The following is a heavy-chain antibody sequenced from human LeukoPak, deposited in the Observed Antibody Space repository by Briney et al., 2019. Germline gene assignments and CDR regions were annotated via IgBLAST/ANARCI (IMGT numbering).Heavy chain of an antibody. D-gene: IGHD6-19*01. CDR2: ISNSGDYI. J-gene: IGHJ3*02. V-gene: IGHV3-21*01. CDR3: AREMYAGWYFAFDI. CDR1: GFTFSSFT. Sequence: PGGSLRLSCTVSGFTFSSFTMNWVRQGPGKGLEWVASISNSGDYISYADSLKGRFTISRDNAKSSLFLQMSSLRAEDTAVYYCAREMYAGWYFAFDIWGQGTMVTVSS.